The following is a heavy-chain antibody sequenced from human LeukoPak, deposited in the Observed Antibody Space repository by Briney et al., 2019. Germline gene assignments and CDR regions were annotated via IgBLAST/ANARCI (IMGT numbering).Heavy chain of an antibody. CDR1: GFTFSSYE. J-gene: IGHJ3*02. CDR3: ARGGLIQRHAFDI. Sequence: GGSLRLSCAASGFTFSSYEMNWVRQAPGKGLEWVSYISSSGSTIYYADSVKGRFTISRDNAKNSLYLQMNSLRGEDTALYYCARGGLIQRHAFDIWGQGTMVTVSS. CDR2: ISSSGSTI. D-gene: IGHD1-1*01. V-gene: IGHV3-48*03.